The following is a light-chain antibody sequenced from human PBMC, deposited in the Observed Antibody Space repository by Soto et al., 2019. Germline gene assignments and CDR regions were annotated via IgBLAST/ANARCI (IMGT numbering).Light chain of an antibody. Sequence: QSALTQPASVSGSPGQSITISCTGTSSDVGGYNYVSWYQQHPGKAHKLMIYDVSNRPSGVSNRFSGSKSGNTASLTISGLQAEDEADYYCSSYTSSSSYVSGTGTKVTVL. V-gene: IGLV2-14*01. CDR2: DVS. CDR1: SSDVGGYNY. CDR3: SSYTSSSSYV. J-gene: IGLJ1*01.